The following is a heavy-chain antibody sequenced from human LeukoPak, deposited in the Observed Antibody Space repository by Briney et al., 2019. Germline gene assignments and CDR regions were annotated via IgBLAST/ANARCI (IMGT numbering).Heavy chain of an antibody. J-gene: IGHJ4*02. Sequence: PGGSLRLSCAASGFTLSSYWMHWVRQAPGKGLVWVSRINSDGSSTIYADSVRGRLTISKDNAKNTLYLQINRLRAEDTSVYYSARTYCAADCRPYLDCWGQGTLVTVSS. D-gene: IGHD2-21*02. CDR3: ARTYCAADCRPYLDC. CDR2: INSDGSST. V-gene: IGHV3-74*01. CDR1: GFTLSSYW.